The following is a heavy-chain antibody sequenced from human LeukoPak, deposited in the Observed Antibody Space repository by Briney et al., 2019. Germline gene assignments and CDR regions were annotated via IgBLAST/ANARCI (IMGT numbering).Heavy chain of an antibody. D-gene: IGHD2-2*01. CDR2: ISSSSSTI. CDR1: GFTFSSYS. V-gene: IGHV3-48*04. J-gene: IGHJ5*02. CDR3: ASSEGYQLPGNWFDP. Sequence: GGSLRLSCAASGFTFSSYSMSWVRQAPGKGLEWVSYISSSSSTIYYADSVKGRFTISRDNAKNSLYLQMNSLRAEDTAVYYCASSEGYQLPGNWFDPWGQGTLVTVSS.